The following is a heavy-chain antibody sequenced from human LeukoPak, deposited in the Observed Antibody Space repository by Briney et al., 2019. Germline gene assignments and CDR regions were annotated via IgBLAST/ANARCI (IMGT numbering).Heavy chain of an antibody. CDR2: IYYSGST. J-gene: IGHJ3*02. CDR1: GGSINSRNYY. Sequence: PAETLSLTCTVSGGSINSRNYYWGWIRQPPVKGLEWIGSIYYSGSTYYRPSLKSRVTISVDTSKNQFSLKMTSLTAADTALYYCARAQTVPELIDTWGQGTMVTVS. D-gene: IGHD4-17*01. V-gene: IGHV4-39*07. CDR3: ARAQTVPELIDT.